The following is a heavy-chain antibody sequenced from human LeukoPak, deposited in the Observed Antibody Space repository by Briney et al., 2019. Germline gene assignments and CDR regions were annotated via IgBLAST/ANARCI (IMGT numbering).Heavy chain of an antibody. CDR3: ARAYNSGYSNWFDP. J-gene: IGHJ5*02. CDR1: GGTFSSYA. D-gene: IGHD3-22*01. V-gene: IGHV1-69*04. Sequence: GASVKVSCKASGGTFSSYAISWVRQAPGQGLEWMGRIIPILGIANYAQKIQGRVTITADKSTSTAYMELSSLRSEDTAVYYCARAYNSGYSNWFDPWGQGTLVTVSS. CDR2: IIPILGIA.